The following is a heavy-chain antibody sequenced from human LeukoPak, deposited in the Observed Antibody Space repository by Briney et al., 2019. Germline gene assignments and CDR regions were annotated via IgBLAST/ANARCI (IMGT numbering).Heavy chain of an antibody. D-gene: IGHD2-2*02. CDR3: ARNTLYNYYYYYYMDV. CDR2: IYSGGST. Sequence: GALRLSCAASGFTVSSNYMSWVRQAPGKGQEWVSVIYSGGSTYYADSVKGRFTISRDNSKNTLYLQMNSLRAEDTAVYYCARNTLYNYYYYYYMDVWGKGTTVTISS. J-gene: IGHJ6*03. CDR1: GFTVSSNY. V-gene: IGHV3-66*01.